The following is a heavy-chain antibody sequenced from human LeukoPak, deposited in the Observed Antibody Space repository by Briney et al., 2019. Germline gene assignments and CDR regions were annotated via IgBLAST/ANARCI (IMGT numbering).Heavy chain of an antibody. CDR2: ISPSGEST. V-gene: IGHV3-23*01. CDR3: AKGSGGYDFDS. J-gene: IGHJ4*02. Sequence: PGGSLRLSCAASGFPFSSHGMNWVRQAPGKGLEWVSDISPSGESTDYADSVKGRFTISRDNSKNTLYLQMDSLRDEDRAVYFCAKGSGGYDFDSWGQGTPVTVSS. D-gene: IGHD3-16*01. CDR1: GFPFSSHG.